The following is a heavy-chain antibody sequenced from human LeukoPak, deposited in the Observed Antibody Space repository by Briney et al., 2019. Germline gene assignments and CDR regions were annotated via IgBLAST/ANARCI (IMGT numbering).Heavy chain of an antibody. J-gene: IGHJ3*02. D-gene: IGHD6-13*01. CDR1: GWSFRGYY. CDR3: AREVKQQLVSFLCAFDI. V-gene: IGHV4-34*01. CDR2: FNHSGST. Sequence: PSETLSFTCDVFGWSFRGYYWSWIRQPPGKGLEWSGEFNHSGSTNYNPSLKSRVTISVDTSKNQFSLKLSSVTAADTAVYYCAREVKQQLVSFLCAFDIWGQGTMVTVSS.